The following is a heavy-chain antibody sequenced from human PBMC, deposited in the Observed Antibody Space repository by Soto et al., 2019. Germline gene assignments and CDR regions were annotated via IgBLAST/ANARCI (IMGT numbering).Heavy chain of an antibody. J-gene: IGHJ5*02. CDR1: GFTFGNYA. V-gene: IGHV3-23*01. CDR3: AKDRGPYCSGGICYPPSWFDP. CDR2: IAGIDGRT. Sequence: GGSLRLSCVGSGFTFGNYAMSWVRQAPGKGLEWVSSIAGIDGRTYYADSVKGRFTISRDNPKNTLYLQMNNLRAEDTAMFYCAKDRGPYCSGGICYPPSWFDPWGQGTQVTVSS. D-gene: IGHD2-15*01.